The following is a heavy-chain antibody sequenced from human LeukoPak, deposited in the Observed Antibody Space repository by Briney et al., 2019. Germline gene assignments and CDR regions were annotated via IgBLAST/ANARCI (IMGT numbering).Heavy chain of an antibody. D-gene: IGHD3-22*01. Sequence: SETLSLTCTVSGGSISSYYWSWIRQPPGKGLEWIGYIYTSGSTNYNPSLKSRVTISVDTSKNQFSLKLSSVTAADTAVYYCARGGYYYDSSGYYEASAFDIWGQGTMVTVSS. J-gene: IGHJ3*02. CDR1: GGSISSYY. CDR2: IYTSGST. CDR3: ARGGYYYDSSGYYEASAFDI. V-gene: IGHV4-4*09.